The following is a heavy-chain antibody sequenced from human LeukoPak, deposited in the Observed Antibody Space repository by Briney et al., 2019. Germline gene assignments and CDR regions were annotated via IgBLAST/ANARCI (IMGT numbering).Heavy chain of an antibody. CDR1: GGSISSFY. CDR3: ARLGGATSPFGY. CDR2: IYYTGNT. J-gene: IGHJ4*02. Sequence: SETLSLTCTVSGGSISSFYWSWIRQPPGKGLEWIGYIYYTGNTNYNPSLKSRVTISVDTSKNQFSLNLSSVTAADTAIYYCARLGGATSPFGYWGQGTLVTVSS. D-gene: IGHD1-26*01. V-gene: IGHV4-59*08.